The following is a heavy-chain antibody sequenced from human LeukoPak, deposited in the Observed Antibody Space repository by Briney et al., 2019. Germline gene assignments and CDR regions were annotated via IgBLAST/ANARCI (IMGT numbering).Heavy chain of an antibody. CDR1: EFTFSSYW. CDR2: IKQDGREK. J-gene: IGHJ4*02. D-gene: IGHD3-22*01. CDR3: ARSDSSGYFQGIDY. V-gene: IGHV3-7*01. Sequence: GGSLRLSCAASEFTFSSYWMSWVRQALGKGLEWVANIKQDGREKYYVGSVKGRFTISRDNAKNSLYLQMNSLRAEDTAVYYCARSDSSGYFQGIDYWGQGTLVTVSS.